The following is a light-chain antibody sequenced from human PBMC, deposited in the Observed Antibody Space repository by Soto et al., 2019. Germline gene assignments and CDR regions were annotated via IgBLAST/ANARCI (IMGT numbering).Light chain of an antibody. J-gene: IGKJ5*01. Sequence: TLAFFPAEGASPPWRAIQAISGNYLAWYQHKPGQAPRLLMYGASSRATGIPDRFSGSGSGTDFTLTISRLEPEDFAVYYCQQYGSSPPITFGQGTRLEIK. CDR2: GAS. CDR1: QAISGNY. V-gene: IGKV3-20*01. CDR3: QQYGSSPPIT.